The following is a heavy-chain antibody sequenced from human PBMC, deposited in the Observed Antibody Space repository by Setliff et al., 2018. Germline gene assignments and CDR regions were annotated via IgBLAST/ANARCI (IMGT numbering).Heavy chain of an antibody. Sequence: GASVQVSCKASGSTFINFDIHWVRQATGQGLEWMGWMNPNTGYTHFAQNFQGRVTLTRNTSITTAYMELSGLASEDTAVYYCARGVYTKGSFDPWGQGTPVTVSS. J-gene: IGHJ5*01. D-gene: IGHD2-8*01. CDR3: ARGVYTKGSFDP. CDR2: MNPNTGYT. V-gene: IGHV1-8*01. CDR1: GSTFINFD.